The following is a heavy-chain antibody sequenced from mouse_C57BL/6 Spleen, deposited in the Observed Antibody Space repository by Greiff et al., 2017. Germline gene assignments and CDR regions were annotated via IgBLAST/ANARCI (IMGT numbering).Heavy chain of an antibody. J-gene: IGHJ1*03. V-gene: IGHV1-18*01. CDR2: INPNNGGT. Sequence: EVQVVESGPELVKPGASVKIPCKASGYTFTDYNMDWVKQSHGKSLEWIGDINPNNGGTIYNQKFKGKATLTVDKSSSAAYMELRRLTSEDTAVYDCARPFYGSSYWYFDVWGTGTTVTVSS. D-gene: IGHD1-1*01. CDR1: GYTFTDYN. CDR3: ARPFYGSSYWYFDV.